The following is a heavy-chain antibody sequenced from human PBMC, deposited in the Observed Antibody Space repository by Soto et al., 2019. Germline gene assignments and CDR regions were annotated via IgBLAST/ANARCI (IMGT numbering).Heavy chain of an antibody. Sequence: QVQLQESGPGLVKPSETLSLTCTVSGGSISSYYWSWIRQPPGKGLEWIGYIYSSGSTNYNPSLKSRVTISVDTSKNQFSLKLSSVTAADTAVYYCARLPCGDYPFDYWGQGTLVTVSS. CDR2: IYSSGST. J-gene: IGHJ4*02. CDR1: GGSISSYY. CDR3: ARLPCGDYPFDY. V-gene: IGHV4-59*01. D-gene: IGHD4-17*01.